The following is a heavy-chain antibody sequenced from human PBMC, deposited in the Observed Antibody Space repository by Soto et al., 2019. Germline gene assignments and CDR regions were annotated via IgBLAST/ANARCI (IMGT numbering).Heavy chain of an antibody. CDR3: AIVENSGYYYVPRFDY. CDR2: ISGSGGST. CDR1: GLTVRRCA. J-gene: IGHJ4*02. D-gene: IGHD5-12*01. Sequence: PXGSLRLSSAASGLTVRRCAISWVRQAPGKGLEWVSAISGSGGSTYYADSVKGRFTISRDNSKNTLYLQMKSLRAEDTAVYYCAIVENSGYYYVPRFDYWGQGTLVTVSS. V-gene: IGHV3-23*01.